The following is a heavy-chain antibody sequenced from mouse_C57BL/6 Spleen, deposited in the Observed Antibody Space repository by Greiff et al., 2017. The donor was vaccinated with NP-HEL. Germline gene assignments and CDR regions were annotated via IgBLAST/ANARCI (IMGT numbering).Heavy chain of an antibody. V-gene: IGHV1-64*01. Sequence: VQLQQPGAELVKPGASVKLSCKASGYTFTSYWMHWVKQRPGQGLEWIGMIHPNSGSTNYNEKFKSKATLTVDKSSSTAYMQLSNLTSEDSAVYYCARFYGSRGFDYWGQGTTLTVSS. D-gene: IGHD1-1*01. CDR1: GYTFTSYW. CDR2: IHPNSGST. CDR3: ARFYGSRGFDY. J-gene: IGHJ2*01.